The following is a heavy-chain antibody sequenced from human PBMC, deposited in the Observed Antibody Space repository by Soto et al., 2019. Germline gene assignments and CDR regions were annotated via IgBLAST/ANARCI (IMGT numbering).Heavy chain of an antibody. D-gene: IGHD7-27*01. CDR2: VYHSGST. CDR3: ARVLGNDAFDI. Sequence: SETLSLTCAVSGGFISSSNWWSWVRQPPGKGLEWIGEVYHSGSTNYNPSLKSRVTISVDKPKNQFSLKLSSVTAADTAVYYCARVLGNDAFDIWGQGTMVTVSS. J-gene: IGHJ3*02. CDR1: GGFISSSNW. V-gene: IGHV4-4*02.